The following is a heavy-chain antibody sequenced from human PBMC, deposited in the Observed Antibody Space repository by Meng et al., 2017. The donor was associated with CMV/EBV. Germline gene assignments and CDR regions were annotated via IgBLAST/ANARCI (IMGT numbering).Heavy chain of an antibody. J-gene: IGHJ5*02. Sequence: SVHSVSRNPAPWLWLTRSPSSGLEWLGRTYYRSKWYNGYAVSVKSRISINPDTSKNQFSLQLNAVTPEDTAVYYCARETLTEWELHPWGQGTLVTVSS. CDR1: VHSVSRNPAP. CDR2: TYYRSKWYN. D-gene: IGHD1-26*01. V-gene: IGHV6-1*01. CDR3: ARETLTEWELHP.